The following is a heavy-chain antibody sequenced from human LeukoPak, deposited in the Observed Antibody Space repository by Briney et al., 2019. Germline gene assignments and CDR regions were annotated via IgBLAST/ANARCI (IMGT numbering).Heavy chain of an antibody. Sequence: GGSLRLSCAASGFTFSSYAMHWVRQAPGKGLEWVAVISYDGSNKYYADSVKGRFTISRDNSKNTLYLQMNSLRAEDTAVYYCARDPYYDSGGYSYFDSWGQGTLVTVSS. D-gene: IGHD3-22*01. CDR2: ISYDGSNK. J-gene: IGHJ4*02. CDR3: ARDPYYDSGGYSYFDS. V-gene: IGHV3-30-3*01. CDR1: GFTFSSYA.